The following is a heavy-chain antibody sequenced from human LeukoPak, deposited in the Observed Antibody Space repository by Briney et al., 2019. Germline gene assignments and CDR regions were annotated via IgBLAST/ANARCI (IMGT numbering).Heavy chain of an antibody. V-gene: IGHV4-31*02. CDR1: GDSIATGGYY. J-gene: IGHJ4*02. Sequence: SETLSLTCIVSGDSIATGGYYWGWIRQFPGKGLEWFGYIYHTGSTIYNPSLKSRLSMSVDSSKTQFSLHLNSVTAADTAVYFCARGGVVVTALRFDYWGQGALVTVSS. D-gene: IGHD2-21*02. CDR3: ARGGVVVTALRFDY. CDR2: IYHTGST.